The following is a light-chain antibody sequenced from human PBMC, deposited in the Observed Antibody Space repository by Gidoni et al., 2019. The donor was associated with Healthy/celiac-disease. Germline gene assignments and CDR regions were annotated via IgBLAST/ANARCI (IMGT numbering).Light chain of an antibody. CDR2: DNN. Sequence: QSVLTQPPSVSAAPGQKVTISCSGSSSNIGNNYVSWYQQLPGTAPKLLSYDNNKRPAGMPDRFSGSKSGTSATLGITGLQTGDEADYYCGTWDSSLSAEVFGGGTKLTVL. CDR1: SSNIGNNY. J-gene: IGLJ3*02. V-gene: IGLV1-51*01. CDR3: GTWDSSLSAEV.